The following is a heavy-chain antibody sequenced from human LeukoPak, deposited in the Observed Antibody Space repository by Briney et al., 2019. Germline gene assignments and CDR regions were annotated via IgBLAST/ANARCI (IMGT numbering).Heavy chain of an antibody. J-gene: IGHJ5*02. CDR2: INPSGGST. D-gene: IGHD1-26*01. CDR3: ARDGATGELPDWFDP. V-gene: IGHV1-46*01. CDR1: GYTFTSYY. Sequence: ASVKVSCKASGYTFTSYYMHWVRQAPGRGLEWMGIINPSGGSTSYTQKFQGRVTMTRDTSTSTVYMELSSLRSEDTAVYYCARDGATGELPDWFDPWGQGTLVTVSS.